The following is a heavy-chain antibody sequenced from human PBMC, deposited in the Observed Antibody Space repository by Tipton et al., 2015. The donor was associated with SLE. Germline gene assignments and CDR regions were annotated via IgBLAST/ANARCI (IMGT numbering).Heavy chain of an antibody. J-gene: IGHJ3*01. Sequence: GLVKPSETLSLTCTVSGGSISSGSYYWSWIRQPAGKGLEWIGQIYASGSTSYSPSLKSRATITVDTSKNQFSLTLMSVTAADTAVYSCARIIAGHGDAFDVWGQGTMVTVSS. CDR2: IYASGST. CDR1: GGSISSGSYY. V-gene: IGHV4-61*02. CDR3: ARIIAGHGDAFDV.